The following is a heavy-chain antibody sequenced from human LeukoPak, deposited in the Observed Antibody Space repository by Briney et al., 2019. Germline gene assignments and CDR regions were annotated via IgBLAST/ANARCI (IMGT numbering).Heavy chain of an antibody. Sequence: SETLSLTCTVSGGSISSYYWSWIRQPPGKGLEWIGYIYYSGSTNYNPSLKGRVTISVDTSKNQFSLKLSSVTAADTAVYYCARAYNYFDYWGQGTLVTVSS. CDR3: ARAYNYFDY. D-gene: IGHD4-11*01. CDR2: IYYSGST. J-gene: IGHJ4*02. CDR1: GGSISSYY. V-gene: IGHV4-59*01.